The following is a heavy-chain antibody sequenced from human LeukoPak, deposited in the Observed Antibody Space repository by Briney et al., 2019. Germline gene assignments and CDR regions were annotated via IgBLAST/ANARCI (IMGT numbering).Heavy chain of an antibody. CDR1: GFTFSSYW. V-gene: IGHV3-74*01. CDR3: AGRGNGDSF. D-gene: IGHD2-21*01. CDR2: INSDGSTT. Sequence: PGGSLRLSCVASGFTFSSYWMHWVRQVPGKGLVWVSQINSDGSTTRYADSVKGRFTISRDNAKNTVFLQMSSLGAEDTAVYYCAGRGNGDSFWGQGTMVTVSS. J-gene: IGHJ3*01.